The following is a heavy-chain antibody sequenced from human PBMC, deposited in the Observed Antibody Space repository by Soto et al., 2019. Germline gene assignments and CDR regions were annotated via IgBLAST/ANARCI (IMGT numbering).Heavy chain of an antibody. V-gene: IGHV3-23*01. CDR1: GFTFSSYA. CDR2: IRGAGGST. J-gene: IGHJ4*02. CDR3: AKPSNYYDNTGYRPQSDY. Sequence: PGGSLRLSCAGSGFTFSSYAMTWVRQAPGKGLEWVSSIRGAGGSTNYADSVRGRFTISRDDSKNTLYLQVNSLRVEDTAVYYCAKPSNYYDNTGYRPQSDYWGQGTLVTVSS. D-gene: IGHD3-22*01.